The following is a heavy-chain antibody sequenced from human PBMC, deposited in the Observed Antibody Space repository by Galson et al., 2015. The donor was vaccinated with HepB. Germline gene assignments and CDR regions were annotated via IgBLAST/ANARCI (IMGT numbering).Heavy chain of an antibody. V-gene: IGHV3-48*02. Sequence: SLRLSCAASGFSFSRCDMNWVRPAPGKGLEWISYISASGSTIYYADSVRGRITISRDNGKKSLLLQMSNLRDEDTAVYHCASNPVGWLDYYRNVWGKGTTVTVSS. D-gene: IGHD3-3*01. CDR3: ASNPVGWLDYYRNV. J-gene: IGHJ6*03. CDR2: ISASGSTI. CDR1: GFSFSRCD.